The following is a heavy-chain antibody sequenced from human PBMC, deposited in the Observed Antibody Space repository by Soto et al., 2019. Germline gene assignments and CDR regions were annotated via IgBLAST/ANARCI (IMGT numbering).Heavy chain of an antibody. CDR2: IYYSGST. D-gene: IGHD3-16*02. V-gene: IGHV4-59*01. CDR1: GGSISSYY. J-gene: IGHJ6*03. Sequence: QVQLQESGPGLVKPSETLSLTCTVSGGSISSYYWSWIRQPPGKGLEWIGYIYYSGSTNYNPSLKSRVTISVDTTKNLFSLKLSSVTAADTAVYYCARSLRQYYYYYYMDVWGKGTTVTVSS. CDR3: ARSLRQYYYYYYMDV.